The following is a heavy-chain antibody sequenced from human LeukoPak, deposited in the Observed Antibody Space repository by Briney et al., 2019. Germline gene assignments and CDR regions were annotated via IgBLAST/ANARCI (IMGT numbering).Heavy chain of an antibody. J-gene: IGHJ4*02. CDR2: IWYDGSNK. Sequence: PSGGSLRLSCAASGCTFSSYGRRWVRQAPGKGLEWVAVIWYDGSNKYYAYSVRGRFTISGDNSQNPLYLQMNSLRAEDTAVYYCARDDAGSLDYWGQGTLVTVSS. V-gene: IGHV3-33*01. CDR3: ARDDAGSLDY. CDR1: GCTFSSYG.